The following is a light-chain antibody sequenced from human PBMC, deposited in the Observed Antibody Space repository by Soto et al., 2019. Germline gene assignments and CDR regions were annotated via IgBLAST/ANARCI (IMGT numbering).Light chain of an antibody. CDR3: QQYGSSPPWT. CDR2: AAS. V-gene: IGKV3-20*01. CDR1: QSVPSTY. Sequence: VLSQSPGRLSLSPGERATLSCRASQSVPSTYFAWYQQKSGQPPRLLIYAASNRATGIPDRFSGSGSGTDFTLTISRLEPEDFAVYYCQQYGSSPPWTFGQGTKVDIK. J-gene: IGKJ1*01.